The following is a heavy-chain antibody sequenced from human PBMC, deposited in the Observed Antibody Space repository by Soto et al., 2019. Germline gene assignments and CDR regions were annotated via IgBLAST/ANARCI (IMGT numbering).Heavy chain of an antibody. J-gene: IGHJ4*02. CDR3: ARDLNYGLFDY. CDR2: ISSSSSTI. V-gene: IGHV3-48*01. CDR1: GFTFSSYS. D-gene: IGHD4-17*01. Sequence: EVQLVESGGGLVQPGGSLRLSCAASGFTFSSYSMNWVRQAPGKGLEWVSYISSSSSTIYYADSVKGRFTISRDNAKNSLYLQMNILRAEDTAVYYCARDLNYGLFDYGVQGTLVNVSS.